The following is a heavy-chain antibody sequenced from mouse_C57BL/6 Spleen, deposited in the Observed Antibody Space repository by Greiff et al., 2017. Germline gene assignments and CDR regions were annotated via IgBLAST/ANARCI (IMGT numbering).Heavy chain of an antibody. J-gene: IGHJ4*01. CDR2: INPYNGDT. D-gene: IGHD1-3*01. V-gene: IGHV1-20*01. Sequence: VQLKQSGPELVKPGDSVKISCKASGYSFTGYFMNWVMQSHGKSLEWIGRINPYNGDTFYNQKFKGKATLTVDKSSSTAHMELRSLTSEDSAVYYCARDYIGDYYAMDYWGQGTSVTVSS. CDR1: GYSFTGYF. CDR3: ARDYIGDYYAMDY.